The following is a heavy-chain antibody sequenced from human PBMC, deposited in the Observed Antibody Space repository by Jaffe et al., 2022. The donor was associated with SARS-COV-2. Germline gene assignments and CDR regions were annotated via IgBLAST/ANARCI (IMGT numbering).Heavy chain of an antibody. CDR1: GFTFSSYS. Sequence: EVQLVESGGGLVKPGGSLRLSCAASGFTFSSYSMNWVRQAPGKGLEWVSSISSSSSYIYYADSVKGRFTISRDNAKNSLYLQMNSLRAEDTAVYYCARGDCSSTSCQVYYYYGMDVWGQGTTVTVSS. CDR2: ISSSSSYI. J-gene: IGHJ6*02. CDR3: ARGDCSSTSCQVYYYYGMDV. V-gene: IGHV3-21*01. D-gene: IGHD2-2*01.